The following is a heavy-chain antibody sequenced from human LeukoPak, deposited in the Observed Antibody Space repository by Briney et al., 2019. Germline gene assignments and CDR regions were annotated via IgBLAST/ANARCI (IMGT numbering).Heavy chain of an antibody. Sequence: PGGSLRLSCAASGFTVNNNYMNWVRQAPGKGLEWVSLIYSGDSTYYSDSVKGRFIISRDNSKNTLYLQMNSLRAEDTAVYYCAREVATGFSCCDCWGQGTLVTVSS. CDR3: AREVATGFSCCDC. V-gene: IGHV3-53*01. D-gene: IGHD2-21*02. J-gene: IGHJ4*02. CDR1: GFTVNNNY. CDR2: IYSGDST.